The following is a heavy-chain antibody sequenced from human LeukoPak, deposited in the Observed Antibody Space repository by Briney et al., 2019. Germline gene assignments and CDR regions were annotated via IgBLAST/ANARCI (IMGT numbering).Heavy chain of an antibody. Sequence: SETLSLTCTVDGGSMSDYYWGWIRQPAGKGLEWIGRGYTTGRTNYISSLASRVTISVDTSKNQFSLKLRSVTAADTAVYFCARGGNWYQAHYHFYQYMDAWGKGTTVTVSS. CDR2: GYTTGRT. CDR3: ARGGNWYQAHYHFYQYMDA. D-gene: IGHD6-13*01. J-gene: IGHJ6*03. V-gene: IGHV4-4*07. CDR1: GGSMSDYY.